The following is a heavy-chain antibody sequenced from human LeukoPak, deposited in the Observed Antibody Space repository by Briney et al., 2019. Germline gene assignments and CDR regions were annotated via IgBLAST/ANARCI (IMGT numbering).Heavy chain of an antibody. J-gene: IGHJ4*02. CDR3: AGGPPEDTSSGY. CDR1: GYSLSTYD. V-gene: IGHV1-8*01. CDR2: MRPKKSDT. D-gene: IGHD3-22*01. Sequence: ASVMVSCKASGYSLSTYDINWVRQAPGQGLEWLGWMRPKKSDTGYARKFQGRVTLTWNISTDTAFMELNSLTPEDTAVYFCAGGPPEDTSSGYWGQGTLVTVSS.